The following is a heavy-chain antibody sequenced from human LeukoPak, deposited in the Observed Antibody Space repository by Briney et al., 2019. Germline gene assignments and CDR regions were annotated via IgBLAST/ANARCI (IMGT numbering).Heavy chain of an antibody. Sequence: PSETLSLTCTVSGGSISSSSYYWGWIRQPPGKGLEWIGSIYYSGSIYYNPSLKSRVTISVDTSKNQFSLKLSSVTAADTAVYYCARQEGYCSNGVCYDRGTMNWFDRWGQGTLVTVSS. D-gene: IGHD2-8*01. CDR3: ARQEGYCSNGVCYDRGTMNWFDR. J-gene: IGHJ5*02. CDR2: IYYSGSI. V-gene: IGHV4-39*01. CDR1: GGSISSSSYY.